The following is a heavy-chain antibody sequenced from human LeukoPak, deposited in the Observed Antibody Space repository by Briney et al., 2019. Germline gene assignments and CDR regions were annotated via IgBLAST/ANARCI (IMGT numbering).Heavy chain of an antibody. V-gene: IGHV3-30*02. J-gene: IGHJ4*02. CDR3: ARDQGAYYYGSVIDY. CDR2: IRSDANKK. CDR1: GFTFSTYG. D-gene: IGHD3-10*01. Sequence: PGGSLRLSCAASGFTFSTYGMHWVRQAPGKGLEWVTFIRSDANKKYYADSVKGRFAISRDTSKNTLYLQMNSLNAEDTAVYYCARDQGAYYYGSVIDYWGQGTMVTVSS.